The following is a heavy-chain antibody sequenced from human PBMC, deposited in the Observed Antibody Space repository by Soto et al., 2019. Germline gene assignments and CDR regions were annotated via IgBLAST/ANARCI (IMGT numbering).Heavy chain of an antibody. Sequence: PGGSLRLSCAASGFTFSSYVMSWVRQAPEKWLEWDSAISGSGGSTYYADSVKGRFTISRDNSKNTLYLQMNSLRAEDTAVYYCARRGESSGWYGDAFDIWGQGTMVTVSS. CDR2: ISGSGGST. J-gene: IGHJ3*02. CDR1: GFTFSSYV. V-gene: IGHV3-23*01. D-gene: IGHD6-19*01. CDR3: ARRGESSGWYGDAFDI.